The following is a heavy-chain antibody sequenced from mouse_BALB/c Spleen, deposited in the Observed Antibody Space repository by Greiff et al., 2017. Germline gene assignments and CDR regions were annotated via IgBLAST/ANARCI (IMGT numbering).Heavy chain of an antibody. CDR2: ISSGSSTI. CDR3: ARSGLDTWFAY. Sequence: DVKLVESGGGLVQPGGSRKLSCAASGFTFSSFGMHWVRQAPEKGLEWVAYISSGSSTIYYADTVKGRFTISRDNPKNTLFLQMTSLRSEDTAMYYCARSGLDTWFAYWGQGTLVTVSA. J-gene: IGHJ3*01. V-gene: IGHV5-17*02. CDR1: GFTFSSFG. D-gene: IGHD2-4*01.